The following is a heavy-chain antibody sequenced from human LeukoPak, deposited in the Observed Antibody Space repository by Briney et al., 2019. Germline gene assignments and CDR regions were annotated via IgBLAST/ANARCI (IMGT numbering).Heavy chain of an antibody. CDR2: MYISGET. CDR3: ASGIQGAGNNY. D-gene: IGHD6-19*01. J-gene: IGHJ4*02. CDR1: GGSISSYY. V-gene: IGHV4-4*07. Sequence: SETLSLTCTVSGGSISSYYWTWIRQPAGKGLEWIGRMYISGETNCNPSLKGRVTMSLDTSKNHFSLNLNSVTAADTAVYYCASGIQGAGNNYWGQGTLVTVSS.